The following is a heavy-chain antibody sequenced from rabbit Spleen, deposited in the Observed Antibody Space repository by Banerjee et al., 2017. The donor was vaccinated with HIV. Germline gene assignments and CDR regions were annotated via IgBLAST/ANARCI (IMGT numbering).Heavy chain of an antibody. D-gene: IGHD1-1*01. V-gene: IGHV1S40*01. Sequence: QSLEESGGDLVKPGASLTLTCTASGVSFSSNNYMCWVRQAPGKGLEWIACMDTGSSGFTYFASWAKGRFTISKTSSTTVTLRMTSLTAADRATYFCARDLLGVIGWNFYLWGQGTLVTVS. J-gene: IGHJ4*01. CDR3: ARDLLGVIGWNFYL. CDR2: MDTGSSGFT. CDR1: GVSFSSNNY.